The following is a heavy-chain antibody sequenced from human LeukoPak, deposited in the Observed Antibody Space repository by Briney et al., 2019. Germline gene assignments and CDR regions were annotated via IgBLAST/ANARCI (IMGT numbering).Heavy chain of an antibody. CDR2: IKHDGSET. CDR3: AKNGGPHGLDV. V-gene: IGHV3-7*02. Sequence: GGSLRLSCAASGFTFSSIWMSWVRQAPGKGLVWVANIKHDGSETNYVDSVRGRFTISRDNAENSLHLQMNSLRVEDTALYYCAKNGGPHGLDVWGQGTTVTVSS. J-gene: IGHJ6*02. CDR1: GFTFSSIW. D-gene: IGHD3-16*01.